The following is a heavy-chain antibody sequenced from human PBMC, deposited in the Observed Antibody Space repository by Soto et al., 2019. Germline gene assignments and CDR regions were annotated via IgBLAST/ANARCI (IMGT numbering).Heavy chain of an antibody. V-gene: IGHV5-51*01. CDR3: ARAIGYCTHNLCLPDVLDI. J-gene: IGHJ3*02. CDR2: IYPADSDT. CDR1: GYSFTSHW. D-gene: IGHD2-8*01. Sequence: PGESLKISCKASGYSFTSHWIAWVRQRPGQGLEWMGIIYPADSDTRYSPSFQGQVTISADKSINTAYLQWSGLKASDSAMYFCARAIGYCTHNLCLPDVLDIWAQGTMVTVSS.